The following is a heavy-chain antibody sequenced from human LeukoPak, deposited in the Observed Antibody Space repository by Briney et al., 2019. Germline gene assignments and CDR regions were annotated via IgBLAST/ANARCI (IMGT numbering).Heavy chain of an antibody. J-gene: IGHJ5*02. CDR1: GGTFSSYA. D-gene: IGHD2-15*01. V-gene: IGHV1-69*13. Sequence: ASVKVSCKASGGTFSSYAISWVRQAPGQGLEWMGGIIPIFGTANYAQKFQGRVTITADESTSTAYMELSSLRSEDTAEYYCARPLKNCSGGSCYSFRGWFDPWGQGTLVTVSS. CDR2: IIPIFGTA. CDR3: ARPLKNCSGGSCYSFRGWFDP.